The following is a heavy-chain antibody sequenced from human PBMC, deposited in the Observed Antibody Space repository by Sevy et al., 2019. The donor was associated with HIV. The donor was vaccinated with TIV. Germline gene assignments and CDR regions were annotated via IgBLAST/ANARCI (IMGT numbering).Heavy chain of an antibody. D-gene: IGHD6-13*01. Sequence: GGSLRLSCAASGFTFSSYGMHWVRQAPGKGLEWVAVIWYDGSNKYYADSVKGRFTISRDNSKNTLYLQMNSLRAEDTAVYYCAREGGAGTGSGYSSSWYYPYYYGMDVWGQGTTVTVSS. CDR3: AREGGAGTGSGYSSSWYYPYYYGMDV. CDR2: IWYDGSNK. CDR1: GFTFSSYG. J-gene: IGHJ6*02. V-gene: IGHV3-33*01.